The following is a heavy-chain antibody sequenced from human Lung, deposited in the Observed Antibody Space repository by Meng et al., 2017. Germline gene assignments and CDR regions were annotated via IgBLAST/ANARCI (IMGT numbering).Heavy chain of an antibody. CDR3: ARYVPNGSFWYFDF. Sequence: LLQFGADAKTPVTPMKVACKASVYIFTNYDISWVRQAPGQGLEWMGWISVKNGEAKYPQNFQGRVTMTTDTTTSTAYMELRSLTSDDTAVYYCARYVPNGSFWYFDFWGRGTLVTVSS. CDR2: ISVKNGEA. J-gene: IGHJ2*01. D-gene: IGHD6-13*01. V-gene: IGHV1-18*01. CDR1: VYIFTNYD.